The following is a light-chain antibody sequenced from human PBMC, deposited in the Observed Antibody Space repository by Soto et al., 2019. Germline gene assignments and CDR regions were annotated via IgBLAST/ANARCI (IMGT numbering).Light chain of an antibody. CDR2: ETS. J-gene: IGKJ2*01. V-gene: IGKV3-11*01. CDR1: QSVDTM. CDR3: QDGPDWTAFEYS. Sequence: EIVLTQSPATLSLSAGERVTLSCRASQSVDTMVAWYQQQVGRTPRLLIYETSNRATGVPARFSGSRSGTDFPLHISRLEPEDLAIYFCQDGPDWTAFEYSFGQGTKLEVK.